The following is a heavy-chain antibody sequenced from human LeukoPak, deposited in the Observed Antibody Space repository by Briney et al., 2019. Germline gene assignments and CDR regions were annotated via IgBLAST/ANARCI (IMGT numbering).Heavy chain of an antibody. Sequence: PSQTLSLTCAVSGGSISSGGYSWSWLRQTPGKGLEWIGYIYHSGSTYYNPSLKSRVSISVDRSKNQFSLKLSSVTAADTAVYYCARGGYCSSTSCYAGYNWFDPWGQGTLVTVSS. CDR1: GGSISSGGYS. V-gene: IGHV4-30-2*01. CDR2: IYHSGST. CDR3: ARGGYCSSTSCYAGYNWFDP. D-gene: IGHD2-2*01. J-gene: IGHJ5*02.